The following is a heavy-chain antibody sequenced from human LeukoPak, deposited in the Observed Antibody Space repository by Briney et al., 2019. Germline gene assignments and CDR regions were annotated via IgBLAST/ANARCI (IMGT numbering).Heavy chain of an antibody. CDR3: AREASGYYHDF. Sequence: GGSLRLSCAASGFTFSAHGMHWVRQAPGKGLEWVAVIWYDGSKQEYAESVKDRFTISRDDSKNTLYLQMNSLRAEDTAVYYCAREASGYYHDFWGQGTLVTVSS. V-gene: IGHV3-33*01. CDR2: IWYDGSKQ. CDR1: GFTFSAHG. J-gene: IGHJ4*02. D-gene: IGHD3-3*01.